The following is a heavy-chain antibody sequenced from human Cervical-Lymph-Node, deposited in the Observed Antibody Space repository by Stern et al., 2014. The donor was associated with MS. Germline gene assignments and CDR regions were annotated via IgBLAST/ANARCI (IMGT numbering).Heavy chain of an antibody. Sequence: QLQESGPGLVKPSETLSLTCNVSGDSVSTNYWSWIRQPPGKGLEWIGHILYSGSNDYNPSLKSRVTISVDTSKNQFSLKLTSVTAEDTAVYYCARDGYGSGTYGWFDPWGQGTLVTVSS. V-gene: IGHV4-59*02. J-gene: IGHJ5*02. D-gene: IGHD3-10*01. CDR3: ARDGYGSGTYGWFDP. CDR1: GDSVSTNY. CDR2: ILYSGSN.